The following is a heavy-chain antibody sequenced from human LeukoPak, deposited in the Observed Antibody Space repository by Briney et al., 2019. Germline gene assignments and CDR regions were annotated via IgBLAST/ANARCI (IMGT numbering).Heavy chain of an antibody. V-gene: IGHV3-74*01. D-gene: IGHD6-19*01. CDR2: INSDGSST. Sequence: GGSLRLSCAASGFTFSSYWIHWVRQAPGKGLVWVSRINSDGSSTSYADSVKGRFTISRDNAKNTLYLQMNSLRAEDTAVYYCARDPAAVALDYWGQGTLVTVSS. CDR3: ARDPAAVALDY. J-gene: IGHJ4*02. CDR1: GFTFSSYW.